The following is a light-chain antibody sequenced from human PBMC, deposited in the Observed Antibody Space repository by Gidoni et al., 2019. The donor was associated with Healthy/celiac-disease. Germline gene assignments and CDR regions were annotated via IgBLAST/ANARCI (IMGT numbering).Light chain of an antibody. Sequence: DIQMTQSPSSLSASVGDRVTITCRARQSSSSYLNWYQQKPRKAPKLLIYAASRLQSGVPSRFGSSCCAKDFTPTISLLPPEYFASYCRQHNYSTHTFGQGTKLEIK. V-gene: IGKV1-39*01. J-gene: IGKJ2*01. CDR2: AAS. CDR1: QSSSSY. CDR3: QHNYSTHT.